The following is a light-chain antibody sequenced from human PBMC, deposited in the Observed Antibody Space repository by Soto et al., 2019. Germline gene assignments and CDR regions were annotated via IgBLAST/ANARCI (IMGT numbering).Light chain of an antibody. CDR3: QQCYMGWT. CDR1: QSIGRF. V-gene: IGKV1-5*01. J-gene: IGKJ4*02. Sequence: DIQMTQSPSSLSASVGDRVTITCRASQSIGRFLAWYQHQPGIAPKLLIYDASTLESGVPSTFSGTGSGTEFTFSITSLQPEDFGTYYCQQCYMGWTVGRGPKVET. CDR2: DAS.